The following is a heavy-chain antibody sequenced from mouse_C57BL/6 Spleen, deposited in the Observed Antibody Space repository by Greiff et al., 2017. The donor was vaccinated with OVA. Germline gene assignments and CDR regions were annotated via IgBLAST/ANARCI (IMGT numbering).Heavy chain of an antibody. D-gene: IGHD2-3*01. CDR1: GYTFTDYY. CDR2: INPYNGGT. Sequence: EVQLQQSGPVLVKPGASVKMSCKASGYTFTDYYMNWVKQSHGKSLEWIGVINPYNGGTSYNQKFKGKATLTVDKSSSTAYMELNSLTSEDSAVYYCAREEEYDPYWYFDVWGTGTTVTVSS. J-gene: IGHJ1*03. V-gene: IGHV1-19*01. CDR3: AREEEYDPYWYFDV.